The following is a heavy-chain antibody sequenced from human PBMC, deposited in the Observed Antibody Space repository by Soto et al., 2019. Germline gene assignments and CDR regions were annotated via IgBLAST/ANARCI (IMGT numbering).Heavy chain of an antibody. CDR3: ARAGTVGGYFDY. Sequence: PSETLSLTCTVSGGSISSGDYYWSWIRQPPGKGLEWIGYIYYSGSTYYNPSLKSRVTISVDTSKNQFSLKLSSGTAADTAVYYCARAGTVGGYFDYWGQGTLVTVSS. V-gene: IGHV4-30-4*01. D-gene: IGHD1-1*01. J-gene: IGHJ4*02. CDR2: IYYSGST. CDR1: GGSISSGDYY.